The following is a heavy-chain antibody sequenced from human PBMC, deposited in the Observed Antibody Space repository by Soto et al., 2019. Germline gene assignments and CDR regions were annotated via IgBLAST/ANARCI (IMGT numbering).Heavy chain of an antibody. D-gene: IGHD3-22*01. Sequence: QVQLVQSGAEVKKPGSSVKVSCKASGGTFSSYAISWVRQAPGQGLEWMGGIIPILGTANYAQKFQGRVTITADESTSTAYMELSSLRSEDTAVYYCARGPSSYDSSGYYSFGWYFDLWGRGTLVTVPS. J-gene: IGHJ2*01. CDR3: ARGPSSYDSSGYYSFGWYFDL. CDR1: GGTFSSYA. V-gene: IGHV1-69*12. CDR2: IIPILGTA.